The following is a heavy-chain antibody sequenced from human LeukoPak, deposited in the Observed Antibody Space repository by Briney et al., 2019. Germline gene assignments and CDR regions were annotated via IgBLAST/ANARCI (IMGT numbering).Heavy chain of an antibody. V-gene: IGHV4-61*02. J-gene: IGHJ4*02. CDR2: MDFSGST. CDR1: GVSITSSTYF. CDR3: ARGQYCSGGSCFVFDY. Sequence: SETLSLTCSVSGVSITSSTYFWSWIRQPAGKALEWIGRMDFSGSTNYNPSLRSRVTLSLDTSKNQFSLKLSSVTAADTAVYYCARGQYCSGGSCFVFDYWGQGTLVTVSS. D-gene: IGHD2-15*01.